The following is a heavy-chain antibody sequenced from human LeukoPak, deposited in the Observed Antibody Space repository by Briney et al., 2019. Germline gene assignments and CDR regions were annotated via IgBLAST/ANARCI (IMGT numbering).Heavy chain of an antibody. J-gene: IGHJ3*02. CDR1: GGSISSSSYY. V-gene: IGHV4-39*07. Sequence: PSETLSLTCTVSGGSISSSSYYWGWIRQPPGKGLEWIGSIYYSGSTYYNPSLKSRVTISVDTSKNQFSLKLSSVTAADTAVYYCARGLYDYVWGSYRYDAFDIWGQGTMVTVSS. CDR3: ARGLYDYVWGSYRYDAFDI. CDR2: IYYSGST. D-gene: IGHD3-16*02.